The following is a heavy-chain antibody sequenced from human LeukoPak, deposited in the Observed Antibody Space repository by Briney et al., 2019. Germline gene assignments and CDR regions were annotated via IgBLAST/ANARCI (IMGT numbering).Heavy chain of an antibody. V-gene: IGHV4-34*01. J-gene: IGHJ6*03. CDR3: ARGRSGCSGGSCYSGRKHGYYYYYYMDV. D-gene: IGHD2-15*01. Sequence: SETLSLTCAVYGGSFSGYYWSWIRQPPGKGLEWIGEINHSGSTNYNPSLKSRVTISVDTSKNQFSLKLSSVTAADTAVYYCARGRSGCSGGSCYSGRKHGYYYYYYMDVWGKGTTVTVSS. CDR1: GGSFSGYY. CDR2: INHSGST.